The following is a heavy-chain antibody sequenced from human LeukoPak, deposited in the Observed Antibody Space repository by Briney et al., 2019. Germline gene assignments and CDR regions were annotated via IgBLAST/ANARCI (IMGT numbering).Heavy chain of an antibody. CDR1: GFTFSSYG. CDR3: AKDSGGFGYYYYYYYMDV. Sequence: GGSLRLSCAASGFTFSSYGMHWVRQAPGKGLEWVAFIRYDGSNKYYADSVKGRFTISRDNSKNTLYLQMNSLRAEDTAVYYCAKDSGGFGYYYYYYYMDVWGKGTTVTISS. CDR2: IRYDGSNK. V-gene: IGHV3-30*02. D-gene: IGHD3-10*01. J-gene: IGHJ6*03.